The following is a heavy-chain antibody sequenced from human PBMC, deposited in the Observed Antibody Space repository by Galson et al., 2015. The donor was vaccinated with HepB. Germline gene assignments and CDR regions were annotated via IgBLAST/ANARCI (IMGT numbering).Heavy chain of an antibody. CDR2: ISGSGGST. CDR3: AKDRNTYYYDSSGFRAVD. J-gene: IGHJ4*02. D-gene: IGHD3-22*01. Sequence: SLRLSCAVSGFTFSSYAMSWLRQAPGKGLEWVSAISGSGGSTYYADSVKGRFTISRDNSKNTLYLQMNSLRAEDTAVYYCAKDRNTYYYDSSGFRAVDWGQGTLVTVSS. CDR1: GFTFSSYA. V-gene: IGHV3-23*01.